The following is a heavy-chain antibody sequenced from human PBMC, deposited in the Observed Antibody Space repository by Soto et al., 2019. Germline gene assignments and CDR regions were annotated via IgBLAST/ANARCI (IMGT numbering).Heavy chain of an antibody. Sequence: PGESLKISCKGSGYSFTSYWISWVRQMPGKGLEWMGRIDPSDSYTNYSPPFQGHVTISADKSISTAYLQWSSLKASDTAMYYCARLDSSPVATNYCMDVWGRVTTVTVSS. V-gene: IGHV5-10-1*01. J-gene: IGHJ6*02. CDR1: GYSFTSYW. CDR2: IDPSDSYT. CDR3: ARLDSSPVATNYCMDV. D-gene: IGHD6-19*01.